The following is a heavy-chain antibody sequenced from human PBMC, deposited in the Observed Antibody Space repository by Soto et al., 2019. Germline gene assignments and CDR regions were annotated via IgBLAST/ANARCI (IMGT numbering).Heavy chain of an antibody. Sequence: GGSLRLSCAASGFTFDDYAMHWVRQAPGKGLEWVSGISWNSGSIGYADSVKGRFTISRDNAKNSLYLQMNSLRAEDTALYYCAKDSYSGYVGAFDIWGQGTMVTVSS. CDR2: ISWNSGSI. J-gene: IGHJ3*02. CDR1: GFTFDDYA. D-gene: IGHD5-12*01. CDR3: AKDSYSGYVGAFDI. V-gene: IGHV3-9*01.